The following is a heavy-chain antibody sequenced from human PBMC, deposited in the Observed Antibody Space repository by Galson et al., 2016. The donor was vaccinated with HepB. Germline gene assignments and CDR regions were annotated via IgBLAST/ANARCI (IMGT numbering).Heavy chain of an antibody. D-gene: IGHD3/OR15-3a*01. Sequence: SLRLSCAASGFRFNNYGMHWVRQAPGKGPEWVAVIWYDGRNKDYADSVKGRFTISRDNSKNTLYLQMNSLRAEDTAVYYCVRDTMTGDGDTFGLPFDYWGQGTLVIVSS. J-gene: IGHJ4*02. V-gene: IGHV3-33*01. CDR3: VRDTMTGDGDTFGLPFDY. CDR2: IWYDGRNK. CDR1: GFRFNNYG.